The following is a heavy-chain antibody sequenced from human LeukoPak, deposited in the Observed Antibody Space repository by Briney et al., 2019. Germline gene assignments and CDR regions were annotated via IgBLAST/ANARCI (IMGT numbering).Heavy chain of an antibody. CDR1: GYTFTGYY. V-gene: IGHV1-2*06. Sequence: GASVKVSCKASGYTFTGYYMHWVRLAPGQGLEWMGRINPNSGGTNYAQKFQGRVTMTRDTSINTAYMELSRLRSDDTAVYYCARMVRGVIYWFDPWGQGTLVTVSS. CDR2: INPNSGGT. CDR3: ARMVRGVIYWFDP. D-gene: IGHD3-10*01. J-gene: IGHJ5*02.